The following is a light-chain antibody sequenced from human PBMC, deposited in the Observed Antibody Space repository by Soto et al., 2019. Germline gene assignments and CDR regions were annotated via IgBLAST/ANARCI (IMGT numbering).Light chain of an antibody. Sequence: EIVLTQSPATLSLSPGESATLSCGASQSLSISYLAWYQQKPGLAPRLLIYDVSSRATGIPDRFSGSGSGTDFTLSISRLEPEDFAVYLCQHYGSSPRAFGKRTKLEIK. V-gene: IGKV3D-20*01. CDR1: QSLSISY. J-gene: IGKJ2*01. CDR2: DVS. CDR3: QHYGSSPRA.